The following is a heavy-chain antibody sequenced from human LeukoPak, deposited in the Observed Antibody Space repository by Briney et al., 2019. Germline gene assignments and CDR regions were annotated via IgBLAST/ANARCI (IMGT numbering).Heavy chain of an antibody. Sequence: GASGKVSCKASGYTFTNYGISWVRQAHGQGLEWMGWISAYNGNTNYAQKLQGRVTMTTDTSTSTAYMELRSLRSDDTAVYYCARDYYDSSGYAEYFQHWGQGTLVTVSS. V-gene: IGHV1-18*01. CDR2: ISAYNGNT. CDR3: ARDYYDSSGYAEYFQH. J-gene: IGHJ1*01. D-gene: IGHD3-22*01. CDR1: GYTFTNYG.